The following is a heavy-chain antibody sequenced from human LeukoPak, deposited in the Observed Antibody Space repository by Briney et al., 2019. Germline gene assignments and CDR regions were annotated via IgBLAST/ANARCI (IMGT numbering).Heavy chain of an antibody. CDR1: GGSISSYY. J-gene: IGHJ6*03. V-gene: IGHV4-4*09. Sequence: KPSETLSLTCTVSGGSISSYYWSWIRQPPGKGLEWFGYIYTSGSTNYNPSLKSRFTISVDTSKNQFSLKQSSVTAADTAVYYCARVVYDYYYYYYMDVWGKGTMVTVSS. CDR3: ARVVYDYYYYYYMDV. CDR2: IYTSGST. D-gene: IGHD2-8*02.